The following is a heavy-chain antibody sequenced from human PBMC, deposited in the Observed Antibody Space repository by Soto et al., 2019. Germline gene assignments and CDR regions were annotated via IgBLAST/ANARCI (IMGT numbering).Heavy chain of an antibody. V-gene: IGHV4-59*01. J-gene: IGHJ5*02. CDR1: GASISSYY. CDR2: IYYSGST. Sequence: ETLSLTCPVSGASISSYYWSWIRQPPGKGLEWIGYIYYSGSTNYNPSLKSRVTISVDTSKNQFSLKLSSVTAADTAVYYCARGQSWFDPWGQGTLVTVYS. CDR3: ARGQSWFDP.